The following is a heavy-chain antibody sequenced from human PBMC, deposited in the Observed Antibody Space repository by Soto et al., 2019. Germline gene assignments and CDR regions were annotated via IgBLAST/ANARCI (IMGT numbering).Heavy chain of an antibody. CDR3: ARLVYDTRLNYLYLDS. Sequence: QVLLHESGPGLVKPSGTLSLTCTVSGVSISRGDWWSWVRQAPGKELQWISEIHHSAGTSSHPSLRSRVSLSVDTSKNQFSLNLKSVTAADTGVYYCARLVYDTRLNYLYLDSWGQGLLVTLSS. J-gene: IGHJ4*02. CDR2: IHHSAGT. D-gene: IGHD3-22*01. V-gene: IGHV4-4*02. CDR1: GVSISRGDW.